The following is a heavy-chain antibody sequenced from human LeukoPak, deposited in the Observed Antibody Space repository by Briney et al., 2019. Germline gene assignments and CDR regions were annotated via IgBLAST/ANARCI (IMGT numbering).Heavy chain of an antibody. D-gene: IGHD4-17*01. CDR3: ARAGPYGDYDFDY. CDR1: GFTFSSYG. Sequence: GGSLRLSCAASGFTFSSYGMHRVRQAPGKGLEWVAVIWYDGSNKYYADSVKGRFTISRDNSKNTLYLQMNSLRAEDTAVYYCARAGPYGDYDFDYWGQGTLVTVSS. J-gene: IGHJ4*02. V-gene: IGHV3-33*01. CDR2: IWYDGSNK.